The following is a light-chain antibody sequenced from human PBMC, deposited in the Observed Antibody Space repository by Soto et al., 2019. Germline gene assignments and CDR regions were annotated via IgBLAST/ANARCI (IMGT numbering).Light chain of an antibody. CDR3: QQYGSSLPGT. V-gene: IGKV3-20*01. J-gene: IGKJ1*01. Sequence: DIVLTQSPGTLSLSPWDRVTISCRASQSVSSSYLAWYQQKPCQAPRLLIYGASSRATGIPDRFSGSGSGTDFSLTIIRLEPEDFAVYYCQQYGSSLPGTFGQGTKVDIK. CDR2: GAS. CDR1: QSVSSSY.